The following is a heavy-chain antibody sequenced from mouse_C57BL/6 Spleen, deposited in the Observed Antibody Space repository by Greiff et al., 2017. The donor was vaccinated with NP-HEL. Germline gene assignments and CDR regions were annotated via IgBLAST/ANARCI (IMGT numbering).Heavy chain of an antibody. D-gene: IGHD2-1*01. Sequence: DVKLQESVAELVRPGASVKLSCTASGFNINNTFMHRVKQRPEQGLEWIGRIYPANGNTNYASKFQGKATITADTSSNTAYLQLISRTSEDTAIYYCARGGLYYGNFLYFDYWGQGTTLTVSS. J-gene: IGHJ2*01. V-gene: IGHV14-3*01. CDR3: ARGGLYYGNFLYFDY. CDR2: IYPANGNT. CDR1: GFNINNTF.